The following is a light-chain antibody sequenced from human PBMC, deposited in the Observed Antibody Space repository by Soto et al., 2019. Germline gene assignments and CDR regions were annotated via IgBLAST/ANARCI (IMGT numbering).Light chain of an antibody. V-gene: IGKV3D-20*02. CDR1: QSVPSKY. CDR3: QQPEV. J-gene: IGKJ5*01. Sequence: TQSPSSLSASVGDRATLSCRASQSVPSKYLAWYQQNPGQAPRLLIYDASYRATGVPTRFSGSGSGTDFTLTISSLEPEDFAVYYCQQPEVFGQGTRLEIK. CDR2: DAS.